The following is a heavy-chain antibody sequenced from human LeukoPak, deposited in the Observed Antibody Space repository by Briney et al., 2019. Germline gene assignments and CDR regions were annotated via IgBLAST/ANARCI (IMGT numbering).Heavy chain of an antibody. V-gene: IGHV3-74*01. D-gene: IGHD5-18*01. J-gene: IGHJ4*02. CDR1: GFTFKNYW. Sequence: PGGSLRLSCAAYGFTFKNYWMHWVRQAPGTGLVWVSRIDHDGSGTSYADSVKGRFTVSRDNAKSTLYLQMNTLRAEDTAVYYCVRDLPQTGYSYDYWGQGTLVTVYS. CDR3: VRDLPQTGYSYDY. CDR2: IDHDGSGT.